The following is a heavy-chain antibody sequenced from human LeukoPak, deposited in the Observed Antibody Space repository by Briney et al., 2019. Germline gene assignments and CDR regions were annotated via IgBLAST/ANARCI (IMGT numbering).Heavy chain of an antibody. CDR3: ARHLTPPPGDSYGYLVGSFDP. J-gene: IGHJ5*02. Sequence: SETLSLTCTVSGGSVSSGSYYWSWIRQPPGKGLEWIGYMSYSGSTNYSPSLESRVTISVDTSKNQFSLKLSSVTAADTAVYYCARHLTPPPGDSYGYLVGSFDPWGQGTLVTVSS. V-gene: IGHV4-61*01. CDR1: GGSVSSGSYY. D-gene: IGHD5-18*01. CDR2: MSYSGST.